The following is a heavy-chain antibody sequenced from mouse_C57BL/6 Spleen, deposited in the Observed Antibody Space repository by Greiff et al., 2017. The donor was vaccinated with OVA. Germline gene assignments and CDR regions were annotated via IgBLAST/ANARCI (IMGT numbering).Heavy chain of an antibody. D-gene: IGHD1-1*01. V-gene: IGHV1-55*01. CDR3: ARRDSTVVSYYAMDY. Sequence: QVQLKQPGAELVKPGASVKMSCKASGYTFTSYWITWVKQRPGQGLEWIGDIYPGSGSTNYNEKFKSKATLTVDTSSSTAYMQLSSLTSEDSAVYYCARRDSTVVSYYAMDYWGQGTSVTVSS. CDR1: GYTFTSYW. CDR2: IYPGSGST. J-gene: IGHJ4*01.